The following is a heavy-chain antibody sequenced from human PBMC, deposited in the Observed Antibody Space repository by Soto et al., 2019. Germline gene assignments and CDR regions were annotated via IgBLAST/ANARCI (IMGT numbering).Heavy chain of an antibody. J-gene: IGHJ4*02. CDR3: AKGLALMADH. Sequence: GGSLRLSCTDSGFSFNTYVMDWVRQAPGKGLEWVARILYDGSKEYYADPVKGRFTISRDNSKNTLYLQMDRLRVEDTAVYFCAKGLALMADHWGQGTPVTVS. D-gene: IGHD2-21*01. CDR1: GFSFNTYV. CDR2: ILYDGSKE. V-gene: IGHV3-30*18.